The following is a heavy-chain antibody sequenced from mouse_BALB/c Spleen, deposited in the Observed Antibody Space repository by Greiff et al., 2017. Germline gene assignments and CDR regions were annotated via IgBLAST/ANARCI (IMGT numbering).Heavy chain of an antibody. D-gene: IGHD2-4*01. V-gene: IGHV4-1*02. CDR2: INPDSSTI. CDR3: ARPEYDYDDPFAY. CDR1: GFDFSRYW. J-gene: IGHJ3*01. Sequence: EVQLQESGGGLVQPGGSLKLSCAASGFDFSRYWMSWVRQAPGKGLEWIGEINPDSSTINYTPSLKDKFIISRDNAKNTLYLQMSKVRSEDTALYYCARPEYDYDDPFAYWGQGTLVTVSA.